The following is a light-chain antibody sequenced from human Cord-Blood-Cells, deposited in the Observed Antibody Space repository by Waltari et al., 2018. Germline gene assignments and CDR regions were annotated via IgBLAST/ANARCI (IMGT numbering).Light chain of an antibody. CDR3: QQSYSTPYT. J-gene: IGKJ2*01. V-gene: IGKV1-39*01. CDR2: AAS. CDR1: QSISSY. Sequence: DIQMTQSPSSLSPSVGERATTTCRASQSISSYLNWYQQKPGKAPKLLIYAASSLQSGVPSRFSGSGSGTDFTLTISSLQPEDFATYYCQQSYSTPYTFGQGTKLEIK.